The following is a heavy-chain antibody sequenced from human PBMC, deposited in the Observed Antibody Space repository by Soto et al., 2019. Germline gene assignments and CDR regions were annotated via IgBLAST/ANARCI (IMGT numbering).Heavy chain of an antibody. D-gene: IGHD5-18*01. Sequence: SGPTLVNPTQTLTLTCTFSGFSLSTSGVGVGWIRQPPGKALEWLGIIYWDDDKRYRPSLKSRLTITKDTSKNQLVLTMTNMDPVDTATYYCAHLPWKQLGPRAPVVYWGQGTPVTVSS. CDR1: GFSLSTSGVG. V-gene: IGHV2-5*02. CDR2: IYWDDDK. CDR3: AHLPWKQLGPRAPVVY. J-gene: IGHJ4*02.